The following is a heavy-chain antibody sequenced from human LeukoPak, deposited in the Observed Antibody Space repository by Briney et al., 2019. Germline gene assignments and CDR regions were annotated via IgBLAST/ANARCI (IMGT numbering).Heavy chain of an antibody. Sequence: GASVKVSCKASGYTFTSYGISWVRQAPGQGLEWMGWISAYNGNTNYAQELQGRVTMTTDTSTSTAYMELRSLRSDDTAVYYCARDLNVAYSSGWTDYWGQGTLVTVSS. CDR3: ARDLNVAYSSGWTDY. CDR2: ISAYNGNT. D-gene: IGHD6-19*01. CDR1: GYTFTSYG. J-gene: IGHJ4*02. V-gene: IGHV1-18*04.